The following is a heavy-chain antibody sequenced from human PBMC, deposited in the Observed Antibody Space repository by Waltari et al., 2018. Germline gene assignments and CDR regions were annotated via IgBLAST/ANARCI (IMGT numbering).Heavy chain of an antibody. Sequence: QLQLQESGPGLVKPSETLSLTCTVSGGSISSSSYYWGWIRQPPGKGLEWIGSIYYSGAAYYNPSLKRRVTISVDTSKNQFSLKLCSVTAADTAVYYCASNPISEQNAFDIWGQGTMVTVSS. CDR1: GGSISSSSYY. J-gene: IGHJ3*02. CDR2: IYYSGAA. V-gene: IGHV4-39*01. CDR3: ASNPISEQNAFDI. D-gene: IGHD5-12*01.